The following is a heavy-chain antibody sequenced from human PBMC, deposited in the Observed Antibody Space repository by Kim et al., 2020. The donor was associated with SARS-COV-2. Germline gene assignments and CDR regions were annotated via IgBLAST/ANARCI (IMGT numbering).Heavy chain of an antibody. V-gene: IGHV3-9*01. J-gene: IGHJ6*02. CDR1: GITFNGHA. CDR2: LGWDSGRI. CDR3: GKDIFTGGMDV. Sequence: GGSLRLSCTSSGITFNGHAIHWVRHAPGKGLEWVSGLGWDSGRIDYADSVKGRFTISKDNAKNSVYLQMNSLRGEDTALYYCGKDIFTGGMDVWGQGTTDTVSS. D-gene: IGHD3-9*01.